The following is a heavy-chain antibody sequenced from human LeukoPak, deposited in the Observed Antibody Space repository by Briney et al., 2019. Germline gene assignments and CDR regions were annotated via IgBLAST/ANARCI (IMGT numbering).Heavy chain of an antibody. V-gene: IGHV3-7*01. D-gene: IGHD5-18*01. CDR3: AKDIRRGDNYGYDQFAY. Sequence: GGSLRLSCAASGFTFSNYWMSWVRQAPGKGLEWVANIKQDRSEKYYVDSVKGRFTIFRDNAQNSLYLQMNTLRAEDTALYYCAKDIRRGDNYGYDQFAYWGQGTLVTVSS. J-gene: IGHJ4*02. CDR2: IKQDRSEK. CDR1: GFTFSNYW.